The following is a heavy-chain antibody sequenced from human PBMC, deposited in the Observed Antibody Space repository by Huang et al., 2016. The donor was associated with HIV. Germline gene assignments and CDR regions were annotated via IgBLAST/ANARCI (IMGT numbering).Heavy chain of an antibody. CDR2: RRVEGTNH. Sequence: QVQLVESGGGVVQPGWSLRLSCSASGFTFSRYGMHLVRQAPVMGLGGVALRRVEGTNHFYADSLKGRIIIWRDNARNKLFLQVNSLRSEDAGVYYCAKDPHDNGDYSLYQYYYYLDVWGKGTTVTVSS. J-gene: IGHJ6*03. CDR1: GFTFSRYG. V-gene: IGHV3-30*02. CDR3: AKDPHDNGDYSLYQYYYYLDV. D-gene: IGHD4-17*01.